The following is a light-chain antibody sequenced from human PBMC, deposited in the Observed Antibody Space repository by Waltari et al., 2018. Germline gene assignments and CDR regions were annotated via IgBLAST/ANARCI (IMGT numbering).Light chain of an antibody. Sequence: QSALTQPPSASGSPGQSVTISCTGTSSDVGGYNYVSWYQQYPGKAPKLMIYEVSKRPSGVPDRFSGSKSGNTASLTVSGLQAEDEADYYCSSYAGSNKFVVFGGGTKLTVL. CDR3: SSYAGSNKFVV. CDR1: SSDVGGYNY. CDR2: EVS. V-gene: IGLV2-8*01. J-gene: IGLJ2*01.